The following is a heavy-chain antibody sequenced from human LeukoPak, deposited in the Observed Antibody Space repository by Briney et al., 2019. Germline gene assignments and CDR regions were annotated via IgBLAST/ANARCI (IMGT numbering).Heavy chain of an antibody. V-gene: IGHV3-30-3*01. CDR3: ARDRSYDFWSGYSTPDY. CDR2: ISYDGSNK. J-gene: IGHJ4*02. CDR1: GFTFSSYA. Sequence: QAGGSLRLSCAASGFTFSSYAMHWVRQAPGKGLEWVAVISYDGSNKYYADSVKGRFTISRDNSKNTLYLQMNSLRAEDTAVYYCARDRSYDFWSGYSTPDYWGQGTLVTVSS. D-gene: IGHD3-3*01.